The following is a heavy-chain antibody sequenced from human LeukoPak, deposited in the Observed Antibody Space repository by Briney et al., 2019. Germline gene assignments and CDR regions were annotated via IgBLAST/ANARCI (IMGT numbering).Heavy chain of an antibody. CDR3: AREGESGSYYHY. CDR2: IYYSGTT. CDR1: GGSISSYY. V-gene: IGHV4-59*12. J-gene: IGHJ4*02. Sequence: SETLSLTCTVSGGSISSYYWSWIRQPPGKGLEWIGYIYYSGTTNYNPSLKSRLTISPDASKNQFSLKLSSVTAADTAVYYCAREGESGSYYHYWGQGTLVTVSS. D-gene: IGHD1-26*01.